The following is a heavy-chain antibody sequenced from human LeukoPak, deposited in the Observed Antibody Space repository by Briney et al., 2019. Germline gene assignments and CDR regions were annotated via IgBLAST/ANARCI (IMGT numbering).Heavy chain of an antibody. CDR1: GFTFTSSA. CDR2: IVVGSGNT. Sequence: SVKVSCKASGFTFTSSAVQWVRQARGQRLEWIGWIVVGSGNTNYAQKFQERVTITRDMSTSTAYMELSSLRSEDTAVYYCARGRGDYDILTSNDYWGQGTLVTVSS. J-gene: IGHJ4*02. CDR3: ARGRGDYDILTSNDY. D-gene: IGHD3-9*01. V-gene: IGHV1-58*01.